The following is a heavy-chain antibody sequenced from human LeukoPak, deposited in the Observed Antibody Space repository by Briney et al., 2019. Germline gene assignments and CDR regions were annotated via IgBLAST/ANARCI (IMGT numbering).Heavy chain of an antibody. Sequence: SETLSLTCTVSGGSISSSSYYWVWIRQPAGKGLEWIGRIYTSGSTNYNPSLKSRVTMSVDTSKNQFSLKLSSVTAADTAVYYCARELRYFDWYYYYYMDVWGKGTTVTISS. J-gene: IGHJ6*03. D-gene: IGHD3-9*01. CDR3: ARELRYFDWYYYYYMDV. V-gene: IGHV4-61*02. CDR1: GGSISSSSYY. CDR2: IYTSGST.